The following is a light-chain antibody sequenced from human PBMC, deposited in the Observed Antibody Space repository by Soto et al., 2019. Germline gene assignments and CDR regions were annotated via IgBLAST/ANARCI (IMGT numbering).Light chain of an antibody. CDR1: QSLLHSNGYNY. CDR2: MGS. J-gene: IGKJ2*01. V-gene: IGKV2-28*01. CDR3: MQALQTPYT. Sequence: DIVMTQSPLSLPATPGEPASISCRSSQSLLHSNGYNYLDWYLQKPGQSPHLLIYMGSNRASGVPDRFSGGGSGTDFTLKISRVEAEDVGVYYCMQALQTPYTFGQGTKLEIK.